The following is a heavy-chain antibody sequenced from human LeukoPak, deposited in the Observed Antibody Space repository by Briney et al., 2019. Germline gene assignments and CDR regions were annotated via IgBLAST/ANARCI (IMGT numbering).Heavy chain of an antibody. CDR1: GFTFSSYS. Sequence: GGSLRLSCAASGFTFSSYSMNWVRRAPGKGLEWVSSISSSSSYIYYADSVKGRFTISRDNAKNSLYLQMNSLRAEDTAVYYCARDRNYCSSTSCYPYYYYYYMDVWGKGTTVTVSS. V-gene: IGHV3-21*01. J-gene: IGHJ6*03. CDR3: ARDRNYCSSTSCYPYYYYYYMDV. D-gene: IGHD2-2*01. CDR2: ISSSSSYI.